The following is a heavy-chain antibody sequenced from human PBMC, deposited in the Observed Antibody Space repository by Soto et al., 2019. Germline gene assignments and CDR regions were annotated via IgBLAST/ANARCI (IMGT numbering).Heavy chain of an antibody. CDR3: ARGGLAVAAYPLDY. D-gene: IGHD6-19*01. Sequence: VASVKVSCKASGYTFTGYYMHWVRQAPGQGLEWMGWINPNSGGTNYAQKFQGWVTMTRDTSISTAYMELSRLRSDDTAVYYCARGGLAVAAYPLDYWGQGTLVTVSS. J-gene: IGHJ4*02. CDR1: GYTFTGYY. V-gene: IGHV1-2*04. CDR2: INPNSGGT.